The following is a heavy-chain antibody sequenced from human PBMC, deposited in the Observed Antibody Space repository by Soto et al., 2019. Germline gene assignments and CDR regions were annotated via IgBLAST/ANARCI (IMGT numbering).Heavy chain of an antibody. CDR2: INHSGST. D-gene: IGHD6-13*01. Sequence: SETLSLTCAVYGGSFSGYYWSWIRQPPGKGLEWIGEINHSGSTNYNPSLKSRVTISVDTSKNQFSLKLSSVTAADTAVYYCARGGEYSSSPPFHYYYYMDVWGKGTTVTVSS. CDR1: GGSFSGYY. CDR3: ARGGEYSSSPPFHYYYYMDV. J-gene: IGHJ6*03. V-gene: IGHV4-34*01.